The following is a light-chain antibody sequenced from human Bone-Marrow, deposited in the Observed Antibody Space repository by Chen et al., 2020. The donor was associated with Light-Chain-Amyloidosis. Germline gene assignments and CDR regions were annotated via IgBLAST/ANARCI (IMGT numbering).Light chain of an antibody. CDR2: DDS. CDR3: QVWDRSSDRPV. Sequence: SYVLTQPSSVSVAPGQTATIACGGNNIGTTSVHEYQQTPGQAPLLVVYDDSDRPSGIPERLSGSNSGNTATLTISRVEAGDEADYYCQVWDRSSDRPVFGGGTKLTVL. V-gene: IGLV3-21*02. CDR1: NIGTTS. J-gene: IGLJ3*02.